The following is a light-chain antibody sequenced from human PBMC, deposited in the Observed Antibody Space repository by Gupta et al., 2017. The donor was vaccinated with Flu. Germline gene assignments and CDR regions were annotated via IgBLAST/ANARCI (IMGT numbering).Light chain of an antibody. CDR3: QVWDSSSDHVV. J-gene: IGLJ2*01. CDR1: NIGSKA. CDR2: DDS. V-gene: IGLV3-21*02. Sequence: GGNNIGSKAVHWYQQKPGQAPVLIVNDDSDRPSGIPERFSRSNSGNTATLTITRVEAGDEADYYCQVWDSSSDHVVFGGGTKLTVL.